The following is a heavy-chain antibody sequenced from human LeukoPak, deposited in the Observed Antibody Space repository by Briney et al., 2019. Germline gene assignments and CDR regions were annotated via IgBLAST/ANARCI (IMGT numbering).Heavy chain of an antibody. D-gene: IGHD3-22*01. V-gene: IGHV1-69-2*01. J-gene: IGHJ6*03. CDR2: VDPEDGET. CDR3: ATDLRDYHDSSGHYYYYMDV. Sequence: ASVKVSCKASGYTFTDYYMHWVQQAPGKGLEWMGRVDPEDGETIYAEKFQGRVTITADTSTDTAYMELSSLRSEDTAVYYCATDLRDYHDSSGHYYYYMDVWGKGTTVTVSS. CDR1: GYTFTDYY.